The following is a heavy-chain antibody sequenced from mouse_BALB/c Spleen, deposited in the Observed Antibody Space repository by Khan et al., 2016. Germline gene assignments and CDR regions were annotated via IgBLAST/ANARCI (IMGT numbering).Heavy chain of an antibody. D-gene: IGHD2-10*02. CDR2: IDPYSGSP. CDR3: AREGYGNYVDY. V-gene: IGHV1-39*01. CDR1: GYSFTGYN. J-gene: IGHJ2*01. Sequence: EVQLQESGPELEKPGASVKISCKASGYSFTGYNMNWVKQSNGKSLEWIGIIDPYSGSPGYHQKFKGKATLTVDKSSSTASMQLKSLTSEDSASYDCAREGYGNYVDYWGQGTTLTVSS.